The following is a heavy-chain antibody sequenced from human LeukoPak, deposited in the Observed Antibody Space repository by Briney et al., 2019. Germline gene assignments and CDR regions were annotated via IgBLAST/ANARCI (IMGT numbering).Heavy chain of an antibody. V-gene: IGHV4-59*01. CDR3: ARDRILYY. CDR1: GGSISSYY. D-gene: IGHD3-3*02. CDR2: IYYSGST. Sequence: KPSETLSLTCTVSGGSISSYYWSWIRQPPGKGLGWIGYIYYSGSTNYNPSLKSRVTISVDTSKSQFSLKLSSVTAADTAVYYCARDRILYYWGQGTLVTVSS. J-gene: IGHJ4*02.